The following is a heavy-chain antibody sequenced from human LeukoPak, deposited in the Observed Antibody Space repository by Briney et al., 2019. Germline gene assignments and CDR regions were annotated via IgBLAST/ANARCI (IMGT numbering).Heavy chain of an antibody. CDR2: IYPGDSDT. Sequence: GESRKISCKGSGYDFASYWIAGLGQMPGKGLDGMGIIYPGDSDTRHNPSFQGQVTISADKSISTAYLQCSSLKASDTAMYDCARREQQREYFQPWGQGTLVTVSS. J-gene: IGHJ1*01. V-gene: IGHV5-51*01. CDR1: GYDFASYW. D-gene: IGHD6-13*01. CDR3: ARREQQREYFQP.